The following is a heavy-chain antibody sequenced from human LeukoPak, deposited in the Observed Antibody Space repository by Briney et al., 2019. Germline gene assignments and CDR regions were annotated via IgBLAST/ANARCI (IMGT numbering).Heavy chain of an antibody. J-gene: IGHJ4*02. D-gene: IGHD4-4*01. CDR3: ARARADKVTVTVPGDY. CDR1: GGSISSYY. Sequence: PSETLSLTCTVSGGSISSYYWSWIRQPAGKGLEWIGRIYTSGSTNYNPSLKSRVTISVDTSKNQFSLKLSSVTAADTAVYYRARARADKVTVTVPGDYWGQGTLVTVSS. CDR2: IYTSGST. V-gene: IGHV4-4*07.